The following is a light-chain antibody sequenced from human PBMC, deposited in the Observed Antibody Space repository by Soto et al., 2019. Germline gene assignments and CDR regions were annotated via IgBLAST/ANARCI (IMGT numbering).Light chain of an antibody. V-gene: IGKV3-20*01. CDR3: QQYGGSMT. J-gene: IGKJ5*01. Sequence: EIVLTQSPGTLSLSPGDTATLSCRASQSLSSNYLAWYQQRPGQAPKLLIYDISSRATGIPDRFSGSGSGTDFTLTITRLDPEDFAVYYCQQYGGSMTFGQGTRLAIE. CDR1: QSLSSNY. CDR2: DIS.